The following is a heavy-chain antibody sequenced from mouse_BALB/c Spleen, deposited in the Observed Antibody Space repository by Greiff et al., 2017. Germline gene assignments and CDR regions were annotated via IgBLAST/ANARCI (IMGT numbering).Heavy chain of an antibody. CDR3: ARVYGSRRYFDV. J-gene: IGHJ1*01. V-gene: IGHV5-15*02. Sequence: EVQLVESGGGLVQPGGSRKLSCAASGFTFSDYGMAWVRQAPGKGPEWVAFISNLAYSIYYADTVTGRFTISRENAKNTLYLEMSSLRSEDTAMYYCARVYGSRRYFDVWGAGTTVTVSS. CDR2: ISNLAYSI. CDR1: GFTFSDYG. D-gene: IGHD1-1*01.